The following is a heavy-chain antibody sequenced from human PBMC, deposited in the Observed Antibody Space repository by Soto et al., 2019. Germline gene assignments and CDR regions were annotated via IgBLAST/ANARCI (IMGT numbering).Heavy chain of an antibody. J-gene: IGHJ4*02. CDR2: IVPNVGTV. CDR3: ARRDTSGFLRYFDN. D-gene: IGHD3-3*01. CDR1: GGTLSSFINYP. V-gene: IGHV1-69*06. Sequence: QMQLVQSGAEVKKPGSSVKVSCKASGGTLSSFINYPINWVRKAPGQGLEWMGGIVPNVGTVNYAQKFQGRVTITADKSTGTAYVEVSSLRSEDTALYYCARRDTSGFLRYFDNWGQGTLVTVSS.